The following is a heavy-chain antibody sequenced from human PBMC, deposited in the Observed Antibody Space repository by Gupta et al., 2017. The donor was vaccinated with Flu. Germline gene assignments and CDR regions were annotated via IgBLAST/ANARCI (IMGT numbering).Heavy chain of an antibody. CDR3: ARNRGWQQFDY. D-gene: IGHD3-10*01. CDR1: GFTFRSYW. J-gene: IGHJ4*02. CDR2: IAADDSVK. Sequence: EERLVESGGGLVQPGGSLRLSCVVSGFTFRSYWMDWVRQAPGKGLEWVANIAADDSVKNYADSVKGRFTISRDDDKNTLYLQMNSLRAEDTAVYYCARNRGWQQFDYWGQGALVTVSS. V-gene: IGHV3-7*01.